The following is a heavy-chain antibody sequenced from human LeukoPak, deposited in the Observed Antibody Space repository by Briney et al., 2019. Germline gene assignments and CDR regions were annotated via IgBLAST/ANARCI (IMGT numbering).Heavy chain of an antibody. V-gene: IGHV3-74*01. CDR3: ARWHTSGNNFYYDY. CDR1: GSTFSSYS. CDR2: INSDGSST. D-gene: IGHD2/OR15-2a*01. J-gene: IGHJ4*02. Sequence: PGGSLRLSCAASGSTFSSYSMNWVRQAPGKGLVWVSRINSDGSSTSYADSVKGRFTISRDNARNTLYLQMNSLRAEDTAVYYCARWHTSGNNFYYDYWGQGTLVTVSS.